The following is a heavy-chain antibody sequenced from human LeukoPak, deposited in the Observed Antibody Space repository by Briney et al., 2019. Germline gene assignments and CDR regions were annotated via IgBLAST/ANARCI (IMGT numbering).Heavy chain of an antibody. V-gene: IGHV4-4*07. CDR3: AKASVTTSKGYYYYGMDV. CDR2: IYTSGST. J-gene: IGHJ6*02. Sequence: PSETLSLTCTVPGGSISSYYWSWIRQPAGKGLEWIGRIYTSGSTNYNPSLKSRVTMSVDTSKNQFSLKLSSVTAADTAVYYCAKASVTTSKGYYYYGMDVWGQGTTVTVSS. CDR1: GGSISSYY. D-gene: IGHD4-17*01.